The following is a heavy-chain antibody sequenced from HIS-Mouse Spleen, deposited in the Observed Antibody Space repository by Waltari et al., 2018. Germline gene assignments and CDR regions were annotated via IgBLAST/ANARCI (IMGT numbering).Heavy chain of an antibody. J-gene: IGHJ2*01. V-gene: IGHV4-39*07. Sequence: QLQLQESCPGLVKPSETLSLTCTVSGGSISSSSYYWDWIRQPPGKGLEWIGRIYYRGSTYYNPALKSRVTISVDTSKNQFSLKLSSVTAADTAVYYCAREIPYSSSWYDWYFDLWGRGTLVTVPS. D-gene: IGHD6-13*01. CDR2: IYYRGST. CDR1: GGSISSSSYY. CDR3: AREIPYSSSWYDWYFDL.